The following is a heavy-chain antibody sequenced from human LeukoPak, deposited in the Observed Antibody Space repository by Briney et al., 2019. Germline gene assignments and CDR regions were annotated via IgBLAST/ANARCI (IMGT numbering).Heavy chain of an antibody. D-gene: IGHD2-21*01. CDR2: IYYSGST. Sequence: SETLSLTCTVSGGSISSYYWSWIRQPPGKGLEWIGYIYYSGSTNYNPSLKSRVTISVDTSKNQFSLKLSSVTAADTAVYYCASEGDKDAFDIWGQGTMVTVSS. V-gene: IGHV4-59*01. J-gene: IGHJ3*02. CDR3: ASEGDKDAFDI. CDR1: GGSISSYY.